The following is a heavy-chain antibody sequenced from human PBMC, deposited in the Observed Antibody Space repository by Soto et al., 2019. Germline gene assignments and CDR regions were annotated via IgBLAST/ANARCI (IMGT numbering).Heavy chain of an antibody. CDR3: ARDRYCSGGSCLFFDY. V-gene: IGHV3-7*01. Sequence: EVQLVESGGGLVQPGGSLRLSCAASGFTFSSYWMSWVRQAPGKGLEWVANIKQDGSEKYYVDSVKGRFTISRDNAKNSLYLQMNSLRAEDTAVYYCARDRYCSGGSCLFFDYWGQGTLVTVSS. D-gene: IGHD2-15*01. CDR2: IKQDGSEK. J-gene: IGHJ4*02. CDR1: GFTFSSYW.